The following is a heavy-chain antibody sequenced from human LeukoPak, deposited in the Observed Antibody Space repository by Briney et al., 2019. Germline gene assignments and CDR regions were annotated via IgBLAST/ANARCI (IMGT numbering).Heavy chain of an antibody. D-gene: IGHD3-10*01. Sequence: GESLKISCEGSGYNFETSWIGWVRQMPGKGLEWMGIIYPADSDTRYSPSFEGQVTISADKSINTAYLQWSSLKASDTAMYYCARGWFGESSPSSYWGQGTLVTVSS. CDR3: ARGWFGESSPSSY. J-gene: IGHJ4*02. CDR1: GYNFETSW. CDR2: IYPADSDT. V-gene: IGHV5-51*01.